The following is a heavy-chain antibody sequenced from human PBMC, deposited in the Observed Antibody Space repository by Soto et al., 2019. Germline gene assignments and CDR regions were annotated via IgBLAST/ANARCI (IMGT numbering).Heavy chain of an antibody. V-gene: IGHV3-72*01. CDR2: SRDKAQGYST. CDR3: ARALNHYDFWSGPRKGHFDI. Sequence: PGGSLRLSCAGSGFTLSDHYIDWVRQAPGKGLEWVGRSRDKAQGYSTAYAASVKGRFTTSRDESKNSVYLQMNSLRAEDTAVYCCARALNHYDFWSGPRKGHFDIWGQGTMVTVSS. CDR1: GFTLSDHY. D-gene: IGHD3-3*01. J-gene: IGHJ3*02.